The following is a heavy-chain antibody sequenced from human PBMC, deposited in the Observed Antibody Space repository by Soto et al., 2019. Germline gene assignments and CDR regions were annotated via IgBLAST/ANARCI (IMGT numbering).Heavy chain of an antibody. Sequence: QLQLQESGPGLVKPSETLSLTCTVSGGSISSSSYYWGWIRQPPGKGLEWIGSIYYSGSTYYNPSPKSRVTISVDTSKNQFSLKLSSVTAADTAVYYCARVSIVVVVADRPEHSDAFDIWGHGTKVTVSS. J-gene: IGHJ3*02. CDR2: IYYSGST. CDR3: ARVSIVVVVADRPEHSDAFDI. CDR1: GGSISSSSYY. V-gene: IGHV4-39*01. D-gene: IGHD2-15*01.